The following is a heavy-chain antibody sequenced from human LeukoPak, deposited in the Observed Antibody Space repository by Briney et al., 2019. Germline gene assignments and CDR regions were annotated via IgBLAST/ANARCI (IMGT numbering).Heavy chain of an antibody. CDR3: ARASTEYAVTDGFDT. CDR2: VSFGSSYI. CDR1: GFTFKDYT. V-gene: IGHV3-21*06. D-gene: IGHD4-17*01. Sequence: GGSLRLSCAASGFTFKDYTMNWVRQSPGKGLQWVSYVSFGSSYISYADSLKGRFTITRDDAKSSVYLEMTSLTTDDTAVYYCARASTEYAVTDGFDTWGPGTLVTVSS. J-gene: IGHJ5*02.